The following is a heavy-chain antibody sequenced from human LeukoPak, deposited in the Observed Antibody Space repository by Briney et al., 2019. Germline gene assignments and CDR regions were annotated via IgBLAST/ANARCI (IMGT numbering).Heavy chain of an antibody. V-gene: IGHV3-53*01. CDR1: GFTVITND. Sequence: GGSLRLSCAASGFTVITNDMTWVRQAPGKGLEWVSVLYSYGNTKYADSVQGRFTISRDNSKNTLYLEMNSLSPDDTAVYYCARGVEPLAANTLAYWGQGTLVTVSS. CDR3: ARGVEPLAANTLAY. D-gene: IGHD1-14*01. CDR2: LYSYGNT. J-gene: IGHJ4*02.